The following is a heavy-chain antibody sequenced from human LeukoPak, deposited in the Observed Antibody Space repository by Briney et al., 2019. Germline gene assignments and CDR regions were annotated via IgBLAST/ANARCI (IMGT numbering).Heavy chain of an antibody. Sequence: SEILSLTCAVYGGSFSGYYWSWIRQPPGKGLEWIGEINHSGSTNNNPSLKSRVTISVDTSKNQVSLKLSSVTAADTAVYYCARGSYDILTGYRSNFDYWGQGTLVTVSS. J-gene: IGHJ4*02. V-gene: IGHV4-34*01. D-gene: IGHD3-9*01. CDR3: ARGSYDILTGYRSNFDY. CDR2: INHSGST. CDR1: GGSFSGYY.